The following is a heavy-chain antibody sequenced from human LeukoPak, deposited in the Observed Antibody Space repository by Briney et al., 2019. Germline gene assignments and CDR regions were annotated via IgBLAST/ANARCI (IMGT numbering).Heavy chain of an antibody. CDR2: ISYDGSNK. J-gene: IGHJ6*02. D-gene: IGHD2-21*02. V-gene: IGHV3-30*03. CDR1: GFTFSSYG. Sequence: GRSLRLSCAASGFTFSSYGMHWVRQAPGKGLEWVGVISYDGSNKYYADSVKGRFTISRDNSKNTLYLQMNSLRAEDTAVYYCARVYCGGDCYSPNYYYYNGMDVWGQGTTVTVSS. CDR3: ARVYCGGDCYSPNYYYYNGMDV.